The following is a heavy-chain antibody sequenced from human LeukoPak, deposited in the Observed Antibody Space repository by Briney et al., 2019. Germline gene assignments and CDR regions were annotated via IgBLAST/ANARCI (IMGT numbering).Heavy chain of an antibody. D-gene: IGHD3-22*01. CDR2: INHSGST. J-gene: IGHJ5*02. CDR1: GGSFSGYY. Sequence: SETLSLTCAVYGGSFSGYYWSWIRQPPGKGLEWIGEINHSGSTNYNPSLKSRVTISVDTSKNQFSLKLSSVTAADTAVCYCATSSSGYNNWFDPWGQGTLVTVSS. CDR3: ATSSSGYNNWFDP. V-gene: IGHV4-34*01.